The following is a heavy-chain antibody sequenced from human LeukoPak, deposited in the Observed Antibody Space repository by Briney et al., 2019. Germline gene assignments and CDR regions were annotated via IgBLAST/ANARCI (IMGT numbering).Heavy chain of an antibody. CDR1: GFTFSRHW. Sequence: GGSLRLSCEASGFTFSRHWLTWVRQAPGKGLEWVGNIDGAGGERHYVDSVKGRFTISRDNSKNTLYLQMNSLRVDDTAVYYCATTTATVTGSFDYWGQGTLVTVSS. CDR3: ATTTATVTGSFDY. V-gene: IGHV3-7*01. CDR2: IDGAGGER. J-gene: IGHJ4*02. D-gene: IGHD4-17*01.